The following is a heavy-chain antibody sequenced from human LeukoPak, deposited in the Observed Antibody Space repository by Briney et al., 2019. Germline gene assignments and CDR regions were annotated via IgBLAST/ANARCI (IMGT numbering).Heavy chain of an antibody. J-gene: IGHJ4*02. CDR1: GYTFTSYD. CDR3: ARDTGEKGIAAAVD. Sequence: ASVKVSCKASGYTFTSYDINWVRQATGQGLEWMGWMNPNSGNTGYAQKFQGRVTMTRNTSISTAYMELSSLRSEDTAMFYCARDTGEKGIAAAVDWGQGTLVTVSS. CDR2: MNPNSGNT. D-gene: IGHD6-13*01. V-gene: IGHV1-8*01.